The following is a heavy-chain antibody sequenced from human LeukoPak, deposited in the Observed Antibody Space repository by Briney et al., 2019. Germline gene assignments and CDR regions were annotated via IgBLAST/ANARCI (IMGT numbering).Heavy chain of an antibody. D-gene: IGHD3-22*01. CDR1: GGSISSYY. CDR3: ARDAPTYYYDSSGYSYYYYYMDV. V-gene: IGHV4-4*07. J-gene: IGHJ6*03. CDR2: IYTSGST. Sequence: SETLSFTCTVSGGSISSYYWSWIRQPAGKGLEWIGRIYTSGSTNYNPSLKSRVTMSVDTSKNQFSLKLSSVTAADTAVYYCARDAPTYYYDSSGYSYYYYYMDVWGKGTTVTVSS.